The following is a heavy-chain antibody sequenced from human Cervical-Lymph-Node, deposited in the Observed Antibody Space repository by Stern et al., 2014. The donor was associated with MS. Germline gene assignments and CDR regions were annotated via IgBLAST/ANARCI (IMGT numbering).Heavy chain of an antibody. V-gene: IGHV3-30*03. CDR3: ARDYEDTSMLFDH. D-gene: IGHD2-8*01. CDR1: GFTFSSYG. Sequence: VQLVESGGAVVQTGRSLRLSCAASGFTFSSYGMHWVRPAPGKGLEWVTVISYDGNHKYYAASVKGRFTISRDNSKNTLHLQMNSVTPDDTAIYYCARDYEDTSMLFDHWGQGTLVTVSS. J-gene: IGHJ4*02. CDR2: ISYDGNHK.